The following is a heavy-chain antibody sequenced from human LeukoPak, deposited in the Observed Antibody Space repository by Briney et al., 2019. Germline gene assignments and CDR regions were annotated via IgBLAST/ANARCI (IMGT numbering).Heavy chain of an antibody. J-gene: IGHJ5*02. Sequence: SQTLSLTCTVSGGSISSGGYYWSWIRQHPGKGLEWIGYIYYSGSTYYNPSLKSRVTISVDTSKNQFSLKLSSVTAADTAVYYCARAYSLWRDTTNWFDPWAREPWSPSPQ. CDR1: GGSISSGGYY. CDR3: ARAYSLWRDTTNWFDP. D-gene: IGHD5-18*01. CDR2: IYYSGST. V-gene: IGHV4-31*03.